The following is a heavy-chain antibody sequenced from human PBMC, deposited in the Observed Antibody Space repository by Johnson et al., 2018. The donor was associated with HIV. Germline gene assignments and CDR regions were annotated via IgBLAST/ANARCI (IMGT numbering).Heavy chain of an antibody. CDR1: GFTFSSYW. CDR2: IKQDGSEK. Sequence: VQLVESGGGLVQPGGSLRLSCAASGFTFSSYWMSWVRQAPGKGLEWVANIKQDGSEKYYVDSVKGRFTISRDNSKNTLYLQMNSLRAEGTAVYYWARGLCAGRGLWFGELGAFDIWGQGTMVTVSS. CDR3: ARGLCAGRGLWFGELGAFDI. D-gene: IGHD3-10*01. V-gene: IGHV3-7*03. J-gene: IGHJ3*02.